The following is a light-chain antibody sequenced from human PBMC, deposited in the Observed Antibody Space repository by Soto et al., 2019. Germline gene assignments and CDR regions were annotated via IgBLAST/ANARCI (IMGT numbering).Light chain of an antibody. CDR3: QTCGSGNVV. CDR2: LNSDGSH. J-gene: IGLJ2*01. CDR1: SGHSNYA. V-gene: IGLV4-69*01. Sequence: QPVLTQSPSASASLGASVKLTCTLSSGHSNYAIAWHQQQSEKGPRYLMKLNSDGSHSKGDGIPDRFSGSSSGAERYLTISSPQSEDEADYYCQTCGSGNVVFGGGTKLTVL.